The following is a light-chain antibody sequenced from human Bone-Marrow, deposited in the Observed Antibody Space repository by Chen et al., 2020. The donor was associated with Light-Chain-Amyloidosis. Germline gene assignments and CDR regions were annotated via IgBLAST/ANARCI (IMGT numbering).Light chain of an antibody. CDR2: DAS. V-gene: IGKV1-33*01. J-gene: IGKJ2*01. Sequence: DVEMTQYPPSLSASVGDRVTITCQASQDISSYLNWYQLRPGRAPKLLIYDASNLPTGVPSRFSGSASGTVFTFTISSRQPEDVATYYCQQDSDPPPYIFGHGTKLAIK. CDR1: QDISSY. CDR3: QQDSDPPPYI.